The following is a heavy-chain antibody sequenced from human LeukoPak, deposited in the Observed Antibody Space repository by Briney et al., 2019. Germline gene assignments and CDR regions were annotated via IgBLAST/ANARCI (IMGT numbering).Heavy chain of an antibody. D-gene: IGHD1-1*01. CDR1: GYTFTGYY. CDR3: ARTGTDYYYGMDV. Sequence: ASVKVSCKASGYTFTGYYMHWVRQAPGQGLEWMGWINPNSGGTNYAQKFQGWVTMTRDTSISTAYMELSRLRSDDTAVYYCARTGTDYYYGMDVWGKGTTVTASS. V-gene: IGHV1-2*04. J-gene: IGHJ6*04. CDR2: INPNSGGT.